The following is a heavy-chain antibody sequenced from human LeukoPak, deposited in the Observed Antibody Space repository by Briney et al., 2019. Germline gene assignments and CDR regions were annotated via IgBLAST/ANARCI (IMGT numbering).Heavy chain of an antibody. D-gene: IGHD2-2*01. CDR2: IIPIFGTA. V-gene: IGHV1-69*13. Sequence: SVKVSCKASGGTFSSYAISWVRQAPGQGLEWMGGIIPIFGTANYAQKFQGRVTITADESTSTAYMELSSLRSEDTAVYYCAREMKVPAALDIWGQGTMVTVSS. CDR1: GGTFSSYA. J-gene: IGHJ3*02. CDR3: AREMKVPAALDI.